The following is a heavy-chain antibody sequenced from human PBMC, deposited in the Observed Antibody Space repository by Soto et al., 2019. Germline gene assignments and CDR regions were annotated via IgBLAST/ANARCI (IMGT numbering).Heavy chain of an antibody. CDR2: ISSSSNYI. D-gene: IGHD4-17*01. Sequence: GGSLRLSCAASGFTFGTFAMNWVRQAPGKGLEWVSSISSSSNYIYYADSMKGRFTISRDNAKNSLYLQMNSLRAEDTAVYYCARENAYGDPNSFDYWGQGTLVTVSS. CDR3: ARENAYGDPNSFDY. J-gene: IGHJ4*02. V-gene: IGHV3-21*01. CDR1: GFTFGTFA.